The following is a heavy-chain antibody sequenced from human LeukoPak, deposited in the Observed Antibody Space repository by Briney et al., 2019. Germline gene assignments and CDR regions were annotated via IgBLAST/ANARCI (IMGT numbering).Heavy chain of an antibody. CDR1: GDSISNFY. CDR3: ARVAWVRAYYFDY. V-gene: IGHV4-4*07. CDR2: IYTSGST. J-gene: IGHJ4*02. D-gene: IGHD2-15*01. Sequence: SETLSLTCTVSGDSISNFYWSWIRQPAGKGLEWIGRIYTSGSTNYNPSLKSRVTMSVDTSKNQFSLKLSSVTAADTAVYYCARVAWVRAYYFDYWGQGTLVTVSS.